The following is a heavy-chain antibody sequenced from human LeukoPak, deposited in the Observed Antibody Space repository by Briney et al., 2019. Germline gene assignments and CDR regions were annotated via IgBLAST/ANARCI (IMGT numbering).Heavy chain of an antibody. D-gene: IGHD2-2*01. CDR2: IRSKANSYAT. CDR3: ARLGPSTGNDY. V-gene: IGHV3-73*01. Sequence: GGSLRLSCAAAGFTFSDSAIHWVRQPSGKGLEWVGHIRSKANSYATAYAASVKGRFTISRDDSKNTAYLQMNTLTTEDTAVYYCARLGPSTGNDYWGQGTLVTVSS. J-gene: IGHJ4*02. CDR1: GFTFSDSA.